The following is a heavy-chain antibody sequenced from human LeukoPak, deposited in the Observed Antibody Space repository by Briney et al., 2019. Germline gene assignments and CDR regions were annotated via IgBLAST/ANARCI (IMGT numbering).Heavy chain of an antibody. V-gene: IGHV4-59*07. Sequence: SDTLSLPCTVSGHSMSRYYWSCLRQPTGKALEWLGYIYYSECTNHKPSLKRRVHLSIDPPKNQFSLKVHSVTAADTAVYYCATTSGDSSGCYSGSWGVGDSDAFDIWGQGTMVTVSS. CDR3: ATTSGDSSGCYSGSWGVGDSDAFDI. J-gene: IGHJ3*02. CDR1: GHSMSRYY. D-gene: IGHD6-19*01. CDR2: IYYSECT.